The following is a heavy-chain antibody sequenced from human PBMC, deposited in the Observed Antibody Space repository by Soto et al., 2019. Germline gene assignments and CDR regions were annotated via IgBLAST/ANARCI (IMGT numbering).Heavy chain of an antibody. CDR1: GGSISSYY. J-gene: IGHJ6*02. Sequence: SETLSLTCTVSGGSISSYYWRWLRQPPGKGLEWIGYIYYSGSSNYNPSLKRRVTISVDTSKNQFSLKLSSVTAADTAVYYCASGVAVAGPTKSEWYYYGMDVWGQGTTVT. D-gene: IGHD6-19*01. V-gene: IGHV4-59*12. CDR2: IYYSGSS. CDR3: ASGVAVAGPTKSEWYYYGMDV.